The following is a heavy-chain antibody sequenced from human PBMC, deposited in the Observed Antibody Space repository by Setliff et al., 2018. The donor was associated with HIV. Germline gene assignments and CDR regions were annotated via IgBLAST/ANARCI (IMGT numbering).Heavy chain of an antibody. CDR2: IFPSDSDI. Sequence: GESLKISCKGSGHTFSTYWIGWVRQRPGKGLEWMGIIFPSDSDIKYSRSLQDQFTISADKSIATAYLQWRSLRTSDSGVYFCARFVAYKWSYGSNGFDIWGQGTVVTVSS. J-gene: IGHJ3*02. D-gene: IGHD3-16*01. V-gene: IGHV5-51*01. CDR3: ARFVAYKWSYGSNGFDI. CDR1: GHTFSTYW.